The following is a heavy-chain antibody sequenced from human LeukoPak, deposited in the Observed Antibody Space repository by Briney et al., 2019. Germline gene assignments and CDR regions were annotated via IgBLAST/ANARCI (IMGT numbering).Heavy chain of an antibody. CDR1: GGSISSYY. CDR2: IYYSGST. D-gene: IGHD3-22*01. CDR3: AREYYYDKYFDL. J-gene: IGHJ2*01. Sequence: KPSETLSLTCTVSGGSISSYYWSWIRQPPGKGLEWIGYIYYSGSTNYNPSLKSRVTISVDTSKNQFSLKLSSVTAADTAVYYCAREYYYDKYFDLWGRGTLVTVSS. V-gene: IGHV4-59*01.